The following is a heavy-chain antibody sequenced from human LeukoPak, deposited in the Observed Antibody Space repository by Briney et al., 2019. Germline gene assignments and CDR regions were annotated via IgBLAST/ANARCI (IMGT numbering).Heavy chain of an antibody. Sequence: GGSLRLSCAASGFTVRSNYIRWVRQAPGKGLEWVSLIFSGGNTYYADSVKGRFTISRHNSGNTVHLQMNSLRVEDTAVYYCARVGPGYTYVYGAPYYFVSWGQGTLVTVSS. V-gene: IGHV3-53*04. CDR2: IFSGGNT. CDR1: GFTVRSNY. D-gene: IGHD5-18*01. CDR3: ARVGPGYTYVYGAPYYFVS. J-gene: IGHJ4*02.